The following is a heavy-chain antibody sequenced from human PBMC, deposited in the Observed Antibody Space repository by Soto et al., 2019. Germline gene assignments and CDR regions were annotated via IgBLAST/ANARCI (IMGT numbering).Heavy chain of an antibody. V-gene: IGHV4-61*01. CDR1: GASVNNRNFH. D-gene: IGHD3-10*01. J-gene: IGHJ4*02. Sequence: QVQLQESGPGLLKPSETLSLTCTVSGASVNNRNFHWSWIRQPPGRGLEWIGQVQSGGTTEFDSSSLTRRLTLSIDASKNQFSLKLNSVTAADTAIYYCAVLLAGGGGDGNWGQGTLVTVSS. CDR2: VQSGGTT. CDR3: AVLLAGGGGDGN.